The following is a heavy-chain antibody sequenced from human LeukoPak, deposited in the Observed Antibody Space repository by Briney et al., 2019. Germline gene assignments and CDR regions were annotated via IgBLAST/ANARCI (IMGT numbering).Heavy chain of an antibody. CDR1: GMSFSSYE. CDR2: ISSGGTTI. CDR3: ASARPYSSSWYCYFDY. Sequence: GGSLRLSCAASGMSFSSYEMNWVRQAPGKGLEWVSYISSGGTTIYYADSVKGRFTISRDNAKNSLYLQMNNLRAEDTAVYYCASARPYSSSWYCYFDYWGRGTLVTVSS. J-gene: IGHJ4*02. V-gene: IGHV3-48*03. D-gene: IGHD6-13*01.